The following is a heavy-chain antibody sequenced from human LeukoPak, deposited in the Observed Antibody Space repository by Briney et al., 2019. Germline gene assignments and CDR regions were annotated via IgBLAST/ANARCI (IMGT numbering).Heavy chain of an antibody. CDR2: FDPEDGET. J-gene: IGHJ6*03. D-gene: IGHD6-6*01. V-gene: IGHV1-24*01. Sequence: ASVKVSCKASGYTFTSYYMHWVRQAPGQGLEWMGGFDPEDGETIYAQKFQGRVTMTEDTSTDTAYMELSSLRSEDTAVYYCATGSIRNYYYYMDVWGKGTTVTVSS. CDR3: ATGSIRNYYYYMDV. CDR1: GYTFTSYY.